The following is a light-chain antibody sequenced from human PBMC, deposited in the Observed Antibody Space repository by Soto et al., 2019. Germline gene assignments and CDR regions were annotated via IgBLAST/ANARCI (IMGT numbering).Light chain of an antibody. Sequence: EIVLTQSPGTLSLSPGERATLSCRASQSVSSSYLAWYQQKPGQAPRLLIYGASSRATGIPDRFSRSGSGTDFTLTISRLEPEDFAVYYCQQYGSSPLTFGGGTKVDIK. CDR2: GAS. J-gene: IGKJ4*01. CDR1: QSVSSSY. CDR3: QQYGSSPLT. V-gene: IGKV3-20*01.